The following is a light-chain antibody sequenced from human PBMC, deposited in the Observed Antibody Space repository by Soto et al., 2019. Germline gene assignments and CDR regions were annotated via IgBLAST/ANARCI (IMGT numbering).Light chain of an antibody. CDR3: QQYENWPQLT. CDR1: QSVGGD. V-gene: IGKV3-15*01. CDR2: GAS. J-gene: IGKJ4*01. Sequence: EIVLTQSPATLSLSPGERATLSCRASQSVGGDLAWYQRKPGQAPRLLIYGASSRAPGIPARFSGSGSGTEFTLTISSLQSEDIAVYYCQQYENWPQLTFGGGTKVDIK.